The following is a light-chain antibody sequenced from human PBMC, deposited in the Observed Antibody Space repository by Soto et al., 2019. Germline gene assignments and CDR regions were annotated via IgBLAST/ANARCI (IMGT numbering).Light chain of an antibody. CDR3: QRYDISPFT. CDR2: GAS. Sequence: EIVLTQSPGTLSLSPGERATLSCRASQSVSSTYLAWYQQKPGQAPRLLIYGASRRATGIPERFSGSGSGTDFTLTISSLQPEDFAVYYCQRYDISPFTFGEGTKLEIK. CDR1: QSVSSTY. V-gene: IGKV3-20*01. J-gene: IGKJ2*01.